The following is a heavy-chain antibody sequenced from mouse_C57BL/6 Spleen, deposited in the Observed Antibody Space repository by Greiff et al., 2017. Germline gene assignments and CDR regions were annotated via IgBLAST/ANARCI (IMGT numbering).Heavy chain of an antibody. CDR1: GYSFTGYF. V-gene: IGHV1-20*01. CDR2: LNPSNGDT. Sequence: EVQLQQSGPELVKPGASVKISCKASGYSFTGYFMNWVKQSHGQSLEWIGRLNPSNGDTFYNQKFKGKATLTVDKSSSTAHMELRSLTSEDSAVSYCARAYGSCYGGAYWGQGTLVTVSA. D-gene: IGHD1-1*01. CDR3: ARAYGSCYGGAY. J-gene: IGHJ3*01.